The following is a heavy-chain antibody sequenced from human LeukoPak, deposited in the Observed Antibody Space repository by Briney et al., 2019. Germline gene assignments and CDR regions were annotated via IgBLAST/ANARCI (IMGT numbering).Heavy chain of an antibody. V-gene: IGHV4-61*08. Sequence: SDTLSLTCTVSGPSVSSGGYYWSWLRQPPGKGLEWIGYMDYRGNTNYKPSRESRVTISVDTYKNQFSLKLSSVTAADTAVYYCARDQDGDLHSLRYCDYWGQGTLVIVSS. J-gene: IGHJ4*02. D-gene: IGHD5-24*01. CDR3: ARDQDGDLHSLRYCDY. CDR2: MDYRGNT. CDR1: GPSVSSGGYY.